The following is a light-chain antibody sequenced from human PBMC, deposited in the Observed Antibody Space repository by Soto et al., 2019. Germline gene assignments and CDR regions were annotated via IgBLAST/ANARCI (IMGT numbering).Light chain of an antibody. CDR2: YDN. CDR1: NIGSKS. Sequence: SYVLTQAPSVSVAPGKTARITCGGNNIGSKSVHWYQQKPGQAPVLVIYYDNDRPSGIPERFSGSNSGNTATLTISRVEAGDEADYYCQVWDIGSGVVFGGGTKVTVL. CDR3: QVWDIGSGVV. J-gene: IGLJ2*01. V-gene: IGLV3-21*04.